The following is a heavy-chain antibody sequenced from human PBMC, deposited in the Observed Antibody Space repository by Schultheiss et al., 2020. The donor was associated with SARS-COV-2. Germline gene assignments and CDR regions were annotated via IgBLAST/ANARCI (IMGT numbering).Heavy chain of an antibody. V-gene: IGHV4-34*01. J-gene: IGHJ4*02. Sequence: SQTLSLTCAVNGGSFSASSYYWTWIRQTPRKGLEWIGEINHSGSTNYNPSLKSRVTISVDTSKNQFSLKLSSVTAADTAVYYCAISSSGYYLDYWGQGTLVTVSS. CDR2: INHSGST. CDR3: AISSSGYYLDY. D-gene: IGHD3-22*01. CDR1: GGSFSASSYY.